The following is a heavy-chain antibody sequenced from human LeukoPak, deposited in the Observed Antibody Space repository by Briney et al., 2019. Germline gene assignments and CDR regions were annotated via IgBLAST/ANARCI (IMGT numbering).Heavy chain of an antibody. CDR1: GYTFTDYY. CDR3: ARDLGIPIGGHSNSRFDY. CDR2: INLTSGDT. J-gene: IGHJ4*02. Sequence: ASVKVSCKASGYTFTDYYMHWVRQAPGQGLEWMGWINLTSGDTNYARNFQGRVTMTRDTSISTAYMELGRLRSDDTAIYYCARDLGIPIGGHSNSRFDYWGQGTLVTVSS. V-gene: IGHV1-2*02. D-gene: IGHD3-16*02.